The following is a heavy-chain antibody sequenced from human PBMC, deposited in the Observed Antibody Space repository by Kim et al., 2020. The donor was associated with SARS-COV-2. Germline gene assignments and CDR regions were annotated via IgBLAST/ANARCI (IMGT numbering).Heavy chain of an antibody. CDR1: GYTFTSYY. CDR2: INPSGGST. D-gene: IGHD3-10*01. V-gene: IGHV1-46*01. J-gene: IGHJ3*02. CDR3: ARDYYGSGSHPHAFDI. Sequence: ASVKVSCKASGYTFTSYYMHWVRQAPGQGLEWMGIINPSGGSTSYAQKFQGRVTMTRDTSTSTVYMELSSLRSEDTAVYYCARDYYGSGSHPHAFDIWGQGTMVTVSS.